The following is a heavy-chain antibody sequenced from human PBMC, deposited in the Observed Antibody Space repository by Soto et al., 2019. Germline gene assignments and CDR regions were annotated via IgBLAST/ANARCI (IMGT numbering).Heavy chain of an antibody. CDR1: GGSVSSGSYY. D-gene: IGHD3-16*02. V-gene: IGHV4-61*01. CDR2: IYYSGST. J-gene: IGHJ5*02. CDR3: ARVNDYVWGSYQEWFDP. Sequence: SETLSLTCTVSGGSVSSGSYYWSWIRQPPGKGLEWIGYIYYSGSTNYNPSLKSRVTISVDTSKNQFSLKLSSVTAADTAVYYCARVNDYVWGSYQEWFDPWGQGTLVTVSS.